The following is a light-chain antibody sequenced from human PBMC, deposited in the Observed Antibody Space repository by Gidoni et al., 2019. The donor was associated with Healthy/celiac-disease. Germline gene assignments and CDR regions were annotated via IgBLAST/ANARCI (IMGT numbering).Light chain of an antibody. Sequence: LLTQSPGTLSLSPGERATLSCRASQSGSSSYLAWYQQKPGQAPRLLIYGASSRATCIPVRFSGRGSGTDFTIIISRLEPEEFAGYYCQQYGSSPRITFGEGTRLEIK. CDR2: GAS. CDR1: QSGSSSY. V-gene: IGKV3-20*01. CDR3: QQYGSSPRIT. J-gene: IGKJ5*01.